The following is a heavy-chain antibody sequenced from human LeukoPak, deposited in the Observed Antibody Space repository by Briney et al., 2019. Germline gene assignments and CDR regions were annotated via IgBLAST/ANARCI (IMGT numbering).Heavy chain of an antibody. CDR2: INSDSGGT. D-gene: IGHD6-6*01. Sequence: GASVKVSCKASGYTFTGDFIHWVRQAPGQGLEWMGWINSDSGGTNYARKFQGRVTMTRDTSISTAYMELSSLRSDDTAVFYCARGNIAPRRGENWFDPWGQGTLVTVSS. V-gene: IGHV1-2*02. J-gene: IGHJ5*02. CDR3: ARGNIAPRRGENWFDP. CDR1: GYTFTGDF.